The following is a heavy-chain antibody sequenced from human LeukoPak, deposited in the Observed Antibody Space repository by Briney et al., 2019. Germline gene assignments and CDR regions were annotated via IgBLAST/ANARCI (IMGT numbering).Heavy chain of an antibody. CDR1: GFTFSSYA. Sequence: GGSLRLSCSASGFTFSSYAMHWVRQAPGKGLEYVSAISSNGGSTYYADSVKGRFTISRDNSKNTLYLQMNSLRAEDTAVYYCAKDTYGDYVPLGHNWFDPWGQGTLVTVSS. J-gene: IGHJ5*02. V-gene: IGHV3-64*04. CDR2: ISSNGGST. CDR3: AKDTYGDYVPLGHNWFDP. D-gene: IGHD4-17*01.